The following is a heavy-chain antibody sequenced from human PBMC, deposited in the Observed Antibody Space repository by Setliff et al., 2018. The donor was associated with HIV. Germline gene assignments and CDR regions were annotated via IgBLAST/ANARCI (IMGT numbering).Heavy chain of an antibody. CDR1: GGPISSTNYF. J-gene: IGHJ4*02. CDR2: IYYHGST. V-gene: IGHV4-39*01. CDR3: VNPSGAMGDFDS. Sequence: PSETLSLTCTASGGPISSTNYFWGWIRQPPGKGLEWIGTIYYHGSTYYNPSLKSRVTISIDTSKNQFSLQLTSVTAADTAVYYCVNPSGAMGDFDSWGQGTLVTVSS. D-gene: IGHD3-16*01.